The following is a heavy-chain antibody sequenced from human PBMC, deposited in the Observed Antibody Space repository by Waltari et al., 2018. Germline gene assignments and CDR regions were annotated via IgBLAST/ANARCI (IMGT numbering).Heavy chain of an antibody. D-gene: IGHD2-2*01. Sequence: QVELVQSGPELKKPGASVKVSCRASGYSFTSYAINWVRQAPGRGFELMGWSKTNSGNPTYVQGFTGRFVFSLDTSVSTAFLQINSLEAEDTAVYYCAREVVPAATIVVNWFDPWGQGTLVTVSS. J-gene: IGHJ5*02. CDR2: SKTNSGNP. CDR1: GYSFTSYA. CDR3: AREVVPAATIVVNWFDP. V-gene: IGHV7-4-1*02.